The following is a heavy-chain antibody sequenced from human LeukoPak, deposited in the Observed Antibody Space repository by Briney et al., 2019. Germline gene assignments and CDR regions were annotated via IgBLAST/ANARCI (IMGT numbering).Heavy chain of an antibody. Sequence: GGSLRLSCAASGFPVSSYAMSWVRQAPGKGLEWVSSISASGSSTYYADSVKGRFTISRDNSKNTLYLQMNSLRAEDTAVYYCAKDSSSGWYDAFDIWGQGTMVTVSS. CDR2: ISASGSST. J-gene: IGHJ3*02. CDR1: GFPVSSYA. D-gene: IGHD6-19*01. V-gene: IGHV3-23*01. CDR3: AKDSSSGWYDAFDI.